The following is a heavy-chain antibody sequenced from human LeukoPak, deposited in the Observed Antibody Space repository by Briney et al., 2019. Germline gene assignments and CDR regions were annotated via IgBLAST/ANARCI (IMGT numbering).Heavy chain of an antibody. CDR2: IYSGGST. D-gene: IGHD5-18*01. CDR1: GFTVSSNY. Sequence: TGGSLRLSCAASGFTVSSNYMSWVRQAPGKGLEWVSVIYSGGSTYYADSVKGRFTISRDNSKNTLYLQMNSLRAEDTAVYYCASNGYHSLTYFDYWGQGTLVTVSS. J-gene: IGHJ4*02. CDR3: ASNGYHSLTYFDY. V-gene: IGHV3-53*01.